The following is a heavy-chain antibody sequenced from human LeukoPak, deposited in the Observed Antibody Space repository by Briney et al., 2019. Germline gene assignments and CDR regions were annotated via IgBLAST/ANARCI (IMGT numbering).Heavy chain of an antibody. D-gene: IGHD5/OR15-5a*01. CDR1: GFTFSSYA. Sequence: SGGCLRLSCAASGFTFSSYAMSWVRQAPGKGLEWVSAINGSGGSTYYADSVKGRFTISRDNSKNTLYLQMNSLRAEDTAVYYCAKISDYSSNFDYWGQGTLVTVSS. CDR3: AKISDYSSNFDY. J-gene: IGHJ4*02. CDR2: INGSGGST. V-gene: IGHV3-23*01.